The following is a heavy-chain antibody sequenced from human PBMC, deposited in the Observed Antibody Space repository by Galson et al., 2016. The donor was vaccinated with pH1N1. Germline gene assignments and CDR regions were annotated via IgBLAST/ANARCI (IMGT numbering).Heavy chain of an antibody. Sequence: SLRLSCAASGFTFSSYGMHWVRQAPGKGLEWVALISYDGSNKYYADSVKGRFTISRDNSKNTMYMQMNSLRAEDSAVYYCANLAVGFCSGGSCYSVDYWGQGTLVTVSS. D-gene: IGHD2-15*01. J-gene: IGHJ4*02. CDR3: ANLAVGFCSGGSCYSVDY. V-gene: IGHV3-30*18. CDR2: ISYDGSNK. CDR1: GFTFSSYG.